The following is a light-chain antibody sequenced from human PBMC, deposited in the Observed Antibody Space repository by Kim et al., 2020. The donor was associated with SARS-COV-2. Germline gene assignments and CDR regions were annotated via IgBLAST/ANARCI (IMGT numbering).Light chain of an antibody. J-gene: IGKJ4*01. V-gene: IGKV3-20*01. Sequence: ALAPRLLIFVASSRATGIPDRFSGSGSGTDFTLTINRLEPEDFAAYFCQYHCTPPFTFCGGTKVDIK. CDR3: QYHCTPPFT. CDR2: VAS.